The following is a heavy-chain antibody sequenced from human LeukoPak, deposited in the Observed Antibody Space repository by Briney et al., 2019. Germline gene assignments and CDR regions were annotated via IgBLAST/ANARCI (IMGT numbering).Heavy chain of an antibody. CDR3: ARTGEIAVAGYFDY. D-gene: IGHD6-19*01. J-gene: IGHJ4*02. CDR1: GFTFSSYA. Sequence: PGGSLRLSCAASGFTFSSYAMSWVRQAPGKGLEWVSAISGSGSNTYYADSVKGRFTISRDNSKNTLYLQMGSLRAEDMAVYYCARTGEIAVAGYFDYWGQGTLVTVSS. CDR2: ISGSGSNT. V-gene: IGHV3-23*01.